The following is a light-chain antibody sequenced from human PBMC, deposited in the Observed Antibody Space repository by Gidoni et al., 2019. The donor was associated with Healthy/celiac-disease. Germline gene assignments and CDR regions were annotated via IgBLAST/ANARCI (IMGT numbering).Light chain of an antibody. V-gene: IGLV2-14*01. J-gene: IGLJ2*01. CDR3: SSYTSSSTLV. CDR1: SSDVGGYNY. Sequence: QSALTQPASVSGSPGQSLTISCNGTSSDVGGYNYIFWYQQHPGNAPKLMIYDVSNRPSGVSNLFSGSKSGNTASLTISGLQAEDDADYYCSSYTSSSTLVFGGGTKLTVL. CDR2: DVS.